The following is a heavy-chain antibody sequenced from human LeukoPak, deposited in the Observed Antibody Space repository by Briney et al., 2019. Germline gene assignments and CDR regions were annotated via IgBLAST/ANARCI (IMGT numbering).Heavy chain of an antibody. V-gene: IGHV3-21*01. CDR3: ARVGYYDSSGFDS. D-gene: IGHD3-22*01. CDR2: ISSSSSYI. J-gene: IGHJ5*01. Sequence: PGGSLRLSCAASGFTFSSYGMHWVRRAPGKGLEWVSSISSSSSYIYYADSVKGRFTISRDNAKNSLYLQMNSLRAEDTAVYYCARVGYYDSSGFDSWGQGTLVTVSS. CDR1: GFTFSSYG.